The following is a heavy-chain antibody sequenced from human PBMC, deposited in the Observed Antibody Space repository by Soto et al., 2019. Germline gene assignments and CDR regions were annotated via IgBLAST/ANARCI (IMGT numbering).Heavy chain of an antibody. J-gene: IGHJ3*02. CDR3: AKYAIIAAATNDAFDI. V-gene: IGHV3-23*01. CDR1: GFTFSSYA. Sequence: GGSLRLSCAASGFTFSSYAMSWVRQAPGKGLEWVSAISGSGGSTYYTDSVKGRFTISRDNSKNTLYLQMNSLRAEDTAVYYCAKYAIIAAATNDAFDIWGQGTMVTVSS. D-gene: IGHD6-13*01. CDR2: ISGSGGST.